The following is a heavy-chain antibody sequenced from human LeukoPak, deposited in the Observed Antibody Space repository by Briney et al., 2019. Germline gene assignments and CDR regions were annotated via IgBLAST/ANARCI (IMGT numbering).Heavy chain of an antibody. CDR3: ARESSNYFQH. V-gene: IGHV3-48*04. J-gene: IGHJ1*01. CDR1: GFTFSSSS. CDR2: ISSYSSTI. D-gene: IGHD4-11*01. Sequence: PGGSLRLSCAASGFTFSSSSMNWVRQAPGKGLEWVSFISSYSSTIYYADSVKGRFTISRDNAKNSLYLQMNSLRAEDTAVYYCARESSNYFQHWGQGTLVTVSS.